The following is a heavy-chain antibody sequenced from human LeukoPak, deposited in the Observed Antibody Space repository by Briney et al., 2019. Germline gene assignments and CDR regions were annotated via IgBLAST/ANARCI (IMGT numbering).Heavy chain of an antibody. CDR3: ARCTASCYANAFDV. Sequence: GGSLRLSCAASGFTFSYYAMSWVRQAPGEGLEWVSGITGTDGSTYYADSVKGRFTISRDNSKNTLYLQMNSLRPDDTAVYYCARCTASCYANAFDVWGQGTLLTVSS. V-gene: IGHV3-23*01. J-gene: IGHJ3*01. CDR2: ITGTDGST. CDR1: GFTFSYYA. D-gene: IGHD2-2*01.